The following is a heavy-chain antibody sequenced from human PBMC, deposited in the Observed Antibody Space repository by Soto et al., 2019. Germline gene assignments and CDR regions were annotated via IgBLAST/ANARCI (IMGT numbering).Heavy chain of an antibody. J-gene: IGHJ4*02. CDR3: AKDRYNWNPQALDY. CDR2: ISGTGGST. D-gene: IGHD1-20*01. V-gene: IGHV3-23*01. CDR1: GFTFSVYA. Sequence: EVQLIESGGGLVQPGGSLRLSCAASGFTFSVYAMSWVRQAPGKGLEWVSGISGTGGSTSYADSVKGRFTISTDNSKNTLSLHMHSLRAHDTAVYYCAKDRYNWNPQALDYWGRGTLVTVSS.